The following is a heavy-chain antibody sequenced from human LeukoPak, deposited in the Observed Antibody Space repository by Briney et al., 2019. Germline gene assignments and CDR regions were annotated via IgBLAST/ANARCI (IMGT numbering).Heavy chain of an antibody. CDR1: GYTFTRYG. CDR3: ARERESAVYLETCDY. D-gene: IGHD1-20*01. CDR2: ISPYNGNT. V-gene: IGHV1-18*01. J-gene: IGHJ4*02. Sequence: WASVKVSCKASGYTFTRYGISWVRQAPGQGLEWMGWISPYNGNTNYAQKFQGRVTMTTDTSTSTAYMEVRSLRSDDTAVYYCARERESAVYLETCDYWGQGTLVTVSS.